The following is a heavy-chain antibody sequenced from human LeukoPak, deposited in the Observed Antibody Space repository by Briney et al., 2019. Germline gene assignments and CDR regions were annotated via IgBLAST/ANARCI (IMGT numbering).Heavy chain of an antibody. CDR1: GESLSDYY. V-gene: IGHV4-34*01. CDR2: INHGGST. CDR3: ARASGYSSVLFWFDP. D-gene: IGHD5-18*01. Sequence: SETLSLTCAVYGESLSDYYWSWIRQTPVKGLEWIGEINHGGSTNYNPSLKSRVTISVDTSKNQFSLKLSSVTAADTAVYYCARASGYSSVLFWFDPWGQGTLVTVSS. J-gene: IGHJ5*02.